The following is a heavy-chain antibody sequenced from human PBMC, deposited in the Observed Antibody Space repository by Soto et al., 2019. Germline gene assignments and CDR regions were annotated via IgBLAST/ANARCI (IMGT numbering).Heavy chain of an antibody. V-gene: IGHV1-18*04. CDR1: GYIFSRYG. J-gene: IGHJ6*02. CDR2: ISGYNGNT. D-gene: IGHD6-13*01. CDR3: AREAAAERNYYGLDV. Sequence: QVQLVQSGPEVRKPGASVKVSCKASGYIFSRYGISWGRQAPGQGLECMAWISGYNGNTKFVERVQGRVNVTTDTSTSTAYMELRSLRSDDTAVYYCAREAAAERNYYGLDVWGQGTTVIGSS.